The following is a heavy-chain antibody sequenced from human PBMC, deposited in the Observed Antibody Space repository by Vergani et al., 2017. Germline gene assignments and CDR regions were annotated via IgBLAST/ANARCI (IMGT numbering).Heavy chain of an antibody. CDR3: AHLYDEALLGYCCGGSCRGVWFDP. CDR1: GFSLSTSGVG. D-gene: IGHD2-15*01. J-gene: IGHJ5*02. V-gene: IGHV2-5*02. Sequence: QITLKESGPTRVKPTQTLTLTCTFSGFSLSTSGVGVGWIRQPPGKALEWLALMYWDDDKRYSPSLKSRLTITKDTSKNQVVLTMTNMDPVDTATYYCAHLYDEALLGYCCGGSCRGVWFDPWGQGTLVTVSS. CDR2: MYWDDDK.